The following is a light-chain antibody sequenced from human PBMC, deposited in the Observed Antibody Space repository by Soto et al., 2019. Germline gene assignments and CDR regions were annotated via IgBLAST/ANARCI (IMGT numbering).Light chain of an antibody. V-gene: IGKV1-39*01. J-gene: IGKJ4*01. Sequence: DIQMTQSPSPLSASVGDRVTITCRASQNIGRFLNWHQQKPGKAPNVLINVASTLRSGVPSRFSGSGSGTDFNLTINSLQPEDFATYFCQQSFTTPLTFGGGTKVDIK. CDR3: QQSFTTPLT. CDR1: QNIGRF. CDR2: VAS.